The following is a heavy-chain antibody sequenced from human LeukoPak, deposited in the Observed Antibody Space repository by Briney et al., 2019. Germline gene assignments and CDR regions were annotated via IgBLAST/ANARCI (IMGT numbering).Heavy chain of an antibody. CDR3: ARILRYSGRGS. CDR2: IYNSGST. J-gene: IGHJ4*02. D-gene: IGHD1-26*01. V-gene: IGHV4-61*01. CDR1: GGSVSSGSYY. Sequence: SETLSLTCTVSGGSVSSGSYYWSWIRQPPGKGLECIGYIYNSGSTNYNPSLKSRVTISVDTSKNQFSLKLSSVTAADTAVYYCARILRYSGRGSWGQGTLVTVSS.